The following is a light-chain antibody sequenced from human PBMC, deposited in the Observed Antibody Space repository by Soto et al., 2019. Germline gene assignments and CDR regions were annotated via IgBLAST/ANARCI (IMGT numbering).Light chain of an antibody. CDR1: QSVSSH. CDR2: GAS. J-gene: IGKJ5*01. Sequence: IGRTQSPSTLPQSPGERAALSSRASQSVSSHLAWYQQKPGQAPRLLIYGASRRHTGIPARFSGSGSGTEFTLTISSLQSEDFAVYYCQHYNKSLIPFGQGTRLEIK. CDR3: QHYNKSLIP. V-gene: IGKV3D-15*01.